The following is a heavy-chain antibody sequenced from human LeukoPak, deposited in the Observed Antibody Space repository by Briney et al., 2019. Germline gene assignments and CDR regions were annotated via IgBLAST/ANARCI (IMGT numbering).Heavy chain of an antibody. V-gene: IGHV3-74*01. CDR3: ARAPSEIGGYYPEYFRH. D-gene: IGHD3-22*01. CDR1: GFTFSSYW. J-gene: IGHJ1*01. CDR2: IKSDGST. Sequence: GGSLRLSCAASGFTFSSYWMHWVRQAPGKGLVWVSRIKSDGSTRYADSVKGRFTISRDNAKNTISLQMNSLRAEDTGVYYCARAPSEIGGYYPEYFRHWGQGTLVTVSP.